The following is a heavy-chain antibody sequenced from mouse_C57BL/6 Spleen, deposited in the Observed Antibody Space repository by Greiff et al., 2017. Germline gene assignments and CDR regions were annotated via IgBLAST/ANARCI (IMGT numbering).Heavy chain of an antibody. Sequence: EVQLQQSGAELVKPGASVKLSCTASGFNIKDYYMHWVKQRTEQGLEWIGRIDPEDGETKYAPQFQGKATITADTSSNTAYLQLSSLTSEDTAVYYCASFRNGGYFDYWGQGTTLTVSS. CDR2: IDPEDGET. D-gene: IGHD3-2*02. V-gene: IGHV14-2*01. J-gene: IGHJ2*01. CDR3: ASFRNGGYFDY. CDR1: GFNIKDYY.